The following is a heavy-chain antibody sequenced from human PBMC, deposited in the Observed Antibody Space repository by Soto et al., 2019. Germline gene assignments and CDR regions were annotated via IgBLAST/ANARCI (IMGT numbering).Heavy chain of an antibody. V-gene: IGHV1-3*01. Sequence: ASVKVSCKASGYTFTSYAMHWVRQAPGQRLEWMGWIVAGNGDTRYSEKFQGRVSITRDTSATTAYMELSSLRSEDTAVYYCAKDGATAGTRRNWFDPWGQGTLVTVSS. CDR3: AKDGATAGTRRNWFDP. D-gene: IGHD6-13*01. CDR2: IVAGNGDT. J-gene: IGHJ5*02. CDR1: GYTFTSYA.